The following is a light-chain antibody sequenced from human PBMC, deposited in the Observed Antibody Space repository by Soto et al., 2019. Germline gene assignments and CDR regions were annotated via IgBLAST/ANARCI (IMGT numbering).Light chain of an antibody. CDR2: DAS. Sequence: IQMTQSPSSLSASVGDRVTITCRASQSISSYLNWYQQKPGKAPKLLIYDASSLESGVPSRFSGSGSGTEFTLTISSLQSEDFAVYYCQQYRNWPRTFGQGTKVDI. CDR3: QQYRNWPRT. V-gene: IGKV1D-13*01. CDR1: QSISSY. J-gene: IGKJ1*01.